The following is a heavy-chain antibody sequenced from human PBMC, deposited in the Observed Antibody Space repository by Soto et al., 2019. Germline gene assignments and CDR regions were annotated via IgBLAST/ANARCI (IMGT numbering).Heavy chain of an antibody. CDR1: GGSISSSNW. Sequence: SETLSLTCAVSGGSISSSNWWSCVRQPPGKGLEWIGEIYHSGSTNYNPSLKSRVTISVDKSKNQFSLKLSSVTAADTAVYYCARVLAVAGTYYYYYGMDVWGQGTTVTVSS. J-gene: IGHJ6*02. D-gene: IGHD6-19*01. CDR2: IYHSGST. V-gene: IGHV4-4*02. CDR3: ARVLAVAGTYYYYYGMDV.